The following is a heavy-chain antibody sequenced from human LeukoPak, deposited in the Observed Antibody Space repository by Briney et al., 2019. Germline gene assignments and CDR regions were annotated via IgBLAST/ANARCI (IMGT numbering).Heavy chain of an antibody. CDR2: ITSDGSSA. V-gene: IGHV3-74*01. Sequence: GGSLRLSCAASGVTFSRYWMHWVRQVLGKGLVCVSRITSDGSSASYADSVRGRFTISRDNTKNTVYLQMNSLRAEDTAVYYCARDLTGAVFDFWGQGTLVTVSS. J-gene: IGHJ4*02. CDR1: GVTFSRYW. CDR3: ARDLTGAVFDF. D-gene: IGHD1-26*01.